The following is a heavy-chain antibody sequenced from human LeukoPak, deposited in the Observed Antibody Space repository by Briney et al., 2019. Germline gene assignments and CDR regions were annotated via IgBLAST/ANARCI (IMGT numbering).Heavy chain of an antibody. V-gene: IGHV4-34*01. J-gene: IGHJ4*02. CDR3: ATRTRGYSYGDTDY. Sequence: SETLSLTCAVYGGSFSGYYWSWIRQPPGKGLEGIGEIDHSGSTNYNPSLKSRVTISVDTSKNQFSLKLSSVTAADTAVYYCATRTRGYSYGDTDYWGQGTPVTVSS. CDR1: GGSFSGYY. D-gene: IGHD5-18*01. CDR2: IDHSGST.